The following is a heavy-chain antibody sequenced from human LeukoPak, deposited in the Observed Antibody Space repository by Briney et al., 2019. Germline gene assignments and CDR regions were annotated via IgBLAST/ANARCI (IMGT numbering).Heavy chain of an antibody. V-gene: IGHV3-30-3*01. D-gene: IGHD4-17*01. CDR1: GFTFSSYA. CDR2: ISYDGSNK. CDR3: ARAPSSVVTTHFDY. Sequence: GRSLRLSCAASGFTFSSYAMHWVRQAPGKGLEWVAVISYDGSNKYYADSVKGRFTISRDNSKNTLYLQMNSLRAEDTAVYYCARAPSSVVTTHFDYWGQGTLVTVSS. J-gene: IGHJ4*02.